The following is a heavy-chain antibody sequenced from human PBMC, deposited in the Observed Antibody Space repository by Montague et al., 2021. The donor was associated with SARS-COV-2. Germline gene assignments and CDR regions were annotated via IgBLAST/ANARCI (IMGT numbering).Heavy chain of an antibody. V-gene: IGHV3-23*01. J-gene: IGHJ4*02. CDR2: VTGSGDNT. D-gene: IGHD6-19*01. CDR1: GFTFSSYA. Sequence: SLRLSCAASGFTFSSYAMSWVRQAPGKGLEWVSGVTGSGDNTFYADSVKGRFSISRDNSKNTLFLQMSSLRAGDTAVYYCAKNRIAVAGPGAVHYWGQGTLVTVSS. CDR3: AKNRIAVAGPGAVHY.